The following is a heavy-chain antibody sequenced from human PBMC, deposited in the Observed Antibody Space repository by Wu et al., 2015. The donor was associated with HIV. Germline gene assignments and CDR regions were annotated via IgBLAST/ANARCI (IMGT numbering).Heavy chain of an antibody. V-gene: IGHV1-69*13. Sequence: QVQLVQSGAEVKKPGSSVKVSCKASGGTFSSYAISWVRQAPGQGLEWMGRIIPIFGTANYAQKFQGRVTITADESTSTAYMELSSLRSEDTAVYYCASRNTYYYGPGYYGMDVWGQGTTVTGLL. CDR3: ASRNTYYYGPGYYGMDV. CDR1: GGTFSSYA. D-gene: IGHD3-10*01. J-gene: IGHJ6*02. CDR2: IIPIFGTA.